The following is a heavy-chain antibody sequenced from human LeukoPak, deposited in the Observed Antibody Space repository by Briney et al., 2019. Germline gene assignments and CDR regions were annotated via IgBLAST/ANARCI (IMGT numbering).Heavy chain of an antibody. Sequence: ASVKVSCKASGYTFSSYYMHWVRQAPGQGLEWMGIVNPSGGGTSYAQKFQGRVTMTSDTSTSTVFMQLSSLRSEDTAVYYCARGPPGRVYDTSKRALFDPWCQGTLVTVSS. D-gene: IGHD3-22*01. CDR3: ARGPPGRVYDTSKRALFDP. CDR1: GYTFSSYY. V-gene: IGHV1-46*01. CDR2: VNPSGGGT. J-gene: IGHJ5*02.